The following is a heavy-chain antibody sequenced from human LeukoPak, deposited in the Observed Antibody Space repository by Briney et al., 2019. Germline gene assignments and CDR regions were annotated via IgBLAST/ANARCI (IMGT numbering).Heavy chain of an antibody. CDR2: INPNNGGT. J-gene: IGHJ4*02. D-gene: IGHD1-26*01. CDR3: ARESGSYHGNDY. Sequence: ASLKVSCKASGYTFTGYYMHWVRQAPGQGLEWMGRINPNNGGTNCAQKFQGRVTMTGDTSISTAYMELNSLRSDDTAMYYCARESGSYHGNDYWGQGTLVTVSS. CDR1: GYTFTGYY. V-gene: IGHV1-2*06.